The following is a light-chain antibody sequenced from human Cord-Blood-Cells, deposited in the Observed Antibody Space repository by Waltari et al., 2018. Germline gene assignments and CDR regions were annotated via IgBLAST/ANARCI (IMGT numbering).Light chain of an antibody. CDR3: NSRDSSGNHLV. CDR2: GKN. V-gene: IGLV3-19*01. CDR1: SLRSYY. Sequence: SSELTQDPAVSVALGQTVRITCQGDSLRSYYASWYQQKPGQDPVLVIYGKNNRHSGIQDRFSGSRSGNTPSLTITGAQAVYEADYYCNSRDSSGNHLVFGGGTKLTVL. J-gene: IGLJ3*02.